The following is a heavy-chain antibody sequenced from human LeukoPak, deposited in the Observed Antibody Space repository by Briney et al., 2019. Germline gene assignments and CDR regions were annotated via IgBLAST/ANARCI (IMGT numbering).Heavy chain of an antibody. V-gene: IGHV4-31*03. CDR2: IYYSGST. J-gene: IGHJ5*02. Sequence: SQTLSLTCTVSGGSISSGGYYWSWIRQHPGKGLEWIGYIYYSGSTYYNPSLKSRVTISVDTSKNQFSLKLSSVTAADTAVYYCARDPPRVVTATPSEFDPWGQGTLVTVSS. D-gene: IGHD2-21*02. CDR1: GGSISSGGYY. CDR3: ARDPPRVVTATPSEFDP.